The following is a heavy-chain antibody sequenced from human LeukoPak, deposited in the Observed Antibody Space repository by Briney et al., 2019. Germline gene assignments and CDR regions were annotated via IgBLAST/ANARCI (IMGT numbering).Heavy chain of an antibody. Sequence: PSETLSLTCTVSGYSISSGYYWGWIRQPPGKGLEWIGSIYHSGSTYYNPSLKSRVTISVDTSKNQFSLKLSSVTAADTAVYYCARLISSWYDYYYYYYMDVWGKGTTVTVSS. CDR2: IYHSGST. D-gene: IGHD6-13*01. CDR3: ARLISSWYDYYYYYYMDV. V-gene: IGHV4-38-2*02. J-gene: IGHJ6*03. CDR1: GYSISSGYY.